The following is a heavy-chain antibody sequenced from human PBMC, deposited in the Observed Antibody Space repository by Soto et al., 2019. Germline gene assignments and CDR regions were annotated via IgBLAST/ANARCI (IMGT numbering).Heavy chain of an antibody. CDR1: GYSFTSYW. CDR3: ATPGYYYDSSGYYWVPDAFDI. J-gene: IGHJ3*02. CDR2: IYPGDSDT. V-gene: IGHV5-51*01. D-gene: IGHD3-22*01. Sequence: PGESLKISCKGSGYSFTSYWIGWVRQMPVKGLEWMGIIYPGDSDTRYSPSFQGQVTISADKSISTAYLQWGSLKASDTAMYYCATPGYYYDSSGYYWVPDAFDIWGQGTMVTVSS.